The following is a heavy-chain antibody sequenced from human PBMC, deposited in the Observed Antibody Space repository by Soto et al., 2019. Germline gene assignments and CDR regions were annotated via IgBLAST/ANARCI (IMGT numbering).Heavy chain of an antibody. Sequence: GGSLSLSCAASGLTFSSYSMNWVRQAPGKGLEWVSSISSSSSYIYYADSVKGRFTISRDNAKNSLYLQMNSLRAEDTAVYYCGRYCSGGSCSPFDYWGQGTLVTSPQ. CDR3: GRYCSGGSCSPFDY. CDR1: GLTFSSYS. V-gene: IGHV3-21*01. CDR2: ISSSSSYI. D-gene: IGHD2-15*01. J-gene: IGHJ4*02.